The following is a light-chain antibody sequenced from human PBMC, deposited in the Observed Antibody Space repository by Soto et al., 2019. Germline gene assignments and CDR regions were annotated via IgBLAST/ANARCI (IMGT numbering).Light chain of an antibody. V-gene: IGLV2-14*03. CDR1: SSDVGRYNF. CDR2: DVT. J-gene: IGLJ3*02. CDR3: SSYTDTNTWV. Sequence: QSAPTQPASVSGSPGQSITISCTGTSSDVGRYNFVSWYQHHPGQVPTLMIYDVTNRPSGVSNRFSGSKSGNTASLTISGLQAEDEADYYCSSYTDTNTWVFGGGTKLTVL.